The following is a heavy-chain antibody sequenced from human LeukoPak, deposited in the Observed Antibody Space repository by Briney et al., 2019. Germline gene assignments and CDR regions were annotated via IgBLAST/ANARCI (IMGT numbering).Heavy chain of an antibody. V-gene: IGHV4-4*02. Sequence: PSGTLSLTCGVSGGSISSSNWWSWVRQPPGKGLEWIGEIHHSGSTNSNPSLKSRVTISFDKSNNQFSLKLSSVTAADTAVYYCARIYCGSGSCFYFDYWGQGTLVTVSS. D-gene: IGHD2-15*01. CDR1: GGSISSSNW. CDR3: ARIYCGSGSCFYFDY. J-gene: IGHJ4*02. CDR2: IHHSGST.